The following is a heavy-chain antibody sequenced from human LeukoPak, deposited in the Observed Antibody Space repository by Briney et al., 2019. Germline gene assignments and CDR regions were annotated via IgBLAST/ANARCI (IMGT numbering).Heavy chain of an antibody. CDR1: GFTFSNYW. J-gene: IGHJ4*02. V-gene: IGHV3-21*01. Sequence: GGSLRLSCAASGFTFSNYWMTWVRQAPGKGLEWVSSISRSSSYIYYADSVKGRFTIPRDNAKNSLYLQMNRLRAEDTAVYYCARDLEVEGIGPTLWGQGTLVTVSS. CDR3: ARDLEVEGIGPTL. CDR2: ISRSSSYI. D-gene: IGHD2-15*01.